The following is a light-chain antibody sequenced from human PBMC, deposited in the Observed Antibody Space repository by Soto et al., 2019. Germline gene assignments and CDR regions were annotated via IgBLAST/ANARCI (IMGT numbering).Light chain of an antibody. CDR3: QQYNNWPPRT. CDR1: QSVSSN. CDR2: GAS. V-gene: IGKV3-15*01. Sequence: EIVMTQSPATLSVSPGERATLSCRASQSVSSNLAWYQQRPGQAPSLLIYGASTRATGIPGRFSGSGSGTEITLTISILQSEDFEVYYCQQYNNWPPRTFGQGTKVEIK. J-gene: IGKJ1*01.